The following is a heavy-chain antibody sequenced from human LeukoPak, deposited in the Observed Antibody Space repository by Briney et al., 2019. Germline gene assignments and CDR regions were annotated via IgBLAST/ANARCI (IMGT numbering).Heavy chain of an antibody. V-gene: IGHV3-33*06. CDR1: GFTFSSYG. Sequence: GGSLRLSCAASGFTFSSYGMHWVRQAPGKGLEGVAVICYDGSNKLYADSVKGRFTISRDNSKNTVYLQINSLRAEDTAVYYCAKDLSDYGDRRQPSWFDPWGQGTLVTVSS. D-gene: IGHD4-17*01. CDR3: AKDLSDYGDRRQPSWFDP. J-gene: IGHJ5*02. CDR2: ICYDGSNK.